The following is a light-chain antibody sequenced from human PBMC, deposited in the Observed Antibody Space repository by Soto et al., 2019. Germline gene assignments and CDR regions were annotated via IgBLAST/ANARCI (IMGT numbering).Light chain of an antibody. Sequence: DFQMTQSPSTLSASVGDRVTITCRASQSINNLFAWYQQKPGKAPKFLIYDVSTLESGVPSRFSGSGSGTEFTLTISSLEPEDLAVYYCQQRGTFGPGTKVDIK. CDR3: QQRGT. J-gene: IGKJ3*01. CDR2: DVS. V-gene: IGKV1-5*01. CDR1: QSINNL.